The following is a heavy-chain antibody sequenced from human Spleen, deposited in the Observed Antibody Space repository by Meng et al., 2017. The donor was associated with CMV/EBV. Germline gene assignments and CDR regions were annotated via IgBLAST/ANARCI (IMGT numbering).Heavy chain of an antibody. CDR1: GFTFSSYG. D-gene: IGHD1-20*01. J-gene: IGHJ4*02. V-gene: IGHV3-30*02. CDR3: ARDNWNDGMCFDF. CDR2: IRYDGSNK. Sequence: GGSLRLSCAASGFTFSSYGMHWVRQAPGKGLEWVAFIRYDGSNKYYADSVKGRFTISRDNSKNTLYLQMNSLRAEDTAVYYCARDNWNDGMCFDFWGQGTLVTVSS.